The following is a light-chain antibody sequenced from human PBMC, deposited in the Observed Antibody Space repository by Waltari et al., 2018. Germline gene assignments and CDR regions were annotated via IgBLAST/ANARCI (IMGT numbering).Light chain of an antibody. V-gene: IGKV2-28*01. CDR2: LGS. CDR3: MQALHTPYT. Sequence: DIVMTQSPLSLPVTPGEPASISCRSSQSLLNSNGYTYFDWYLQKPGQSPQLLIYLGSNRASGVPDRFSGSGSGTDFTLKISRVEAEDVGVYYCMQALHTPYTFGQGTKLEIE. J-gene: IGKJ2*01. CDR1: QSLLNSNGYTY.